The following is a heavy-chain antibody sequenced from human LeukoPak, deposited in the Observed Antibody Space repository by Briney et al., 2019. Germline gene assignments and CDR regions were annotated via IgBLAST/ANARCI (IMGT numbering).Heavy chain of an antibody. V-gene: IGHV4-34*01. Sequence: PSETLSLTCAVYGGSFSGYYWSWIRQPPGKGLEWIGEINHSGSTNYNPSLKSRVTISVDTSKNSLYLQMNSLRAEDTALYYCARVARGVIIPKYYYYYTDVWGKGTTVTVSS. D-gene: IGHD3-10*01. CDR2: INHSGST. CDR3: ARVARGVIIPKYYYYYTDV. J-gene: IGHJ6*03. CDR1: GGSFSGYY.